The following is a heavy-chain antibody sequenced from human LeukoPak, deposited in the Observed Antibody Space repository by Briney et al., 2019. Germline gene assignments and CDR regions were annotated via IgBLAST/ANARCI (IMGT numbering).Heavy chain of an antibody. J-gene: IGHJ5*02. CDR3: ARDRIVVVVAATGWFDP. V-gene: IGHV4-38-2*02. CDR2: IYHSGST. Sequence: PSETLSLTCIVSGYSISSGYYWGWIRQPPGKGLEWIGNIYHSGSTYYNPSLKSRVTISVDTSKNQFSLKLSSVTAADTAVYYCARDRIVVVVAATGWFDPWGQGTLVTVSS. CDR1: GYSISSGYY. D-gene: IGHD2-15*01.